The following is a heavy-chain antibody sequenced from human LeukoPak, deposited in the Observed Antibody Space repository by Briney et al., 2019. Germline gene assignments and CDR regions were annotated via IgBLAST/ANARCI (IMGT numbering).Heavy chain of an antibody. V-gene: IGHV6-1*01. CDR3: ATHDSSGPEYFQH. D-gene: IGHD3-22*01. CDR2: TYYRSKWYN. CDR1: GDSVSSNSAA. J-gene: IGHJ1*01. Sequence: SQTLSLTCAISGDSVSSNSAAWNWIRQSPSRGLEWLGRTYYRSKWYNDYAVSVKSRITINPDTSKNQFSLKLSSVTAADTAVYYCATHDSSGPEYFQHWGQGTLVTVSS.